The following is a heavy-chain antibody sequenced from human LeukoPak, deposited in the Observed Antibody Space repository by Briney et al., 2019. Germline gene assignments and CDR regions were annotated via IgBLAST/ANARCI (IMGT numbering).Heavy chain of an antibody. Sequence: GGSLRLSCVASGFTLDDYALHWVRHAPGKGLEWVSLISGDGDNTYYADSVKGRFTISRDNSKNSLYLQMSSLRAEDTALYYCAKGVRSGTYYNCFDPWGQGTLVTVSS. J-gene: IGHJ5*02. CDR3: AKGVRSGTYYNCFDP. CDR1: GFTLDDYA. V-gene: IGHV3-43*02. CDR2: ISGDGDNT. D-gene: IGHD1-26*01.